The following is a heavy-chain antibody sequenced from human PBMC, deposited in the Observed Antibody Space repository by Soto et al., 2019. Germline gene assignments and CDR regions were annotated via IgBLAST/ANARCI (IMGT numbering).Heavy chain of an antibody. CDR3: ARSSSTAD. V-gene: IGHV3-21*01. CDR2: ISSSSSYI. CDR1: GFTFSRYS. J-gene: IGHJ4*02. Sequence: PWGSLRLSCSASGFTFSRYSMNWVRQAPGKGLEWVSSISSSSSYIYYADSVKGRFTISRDNAKNSLYLQMNSLRAEDTAVYYRARSSSTADWGQGTLVTVSS. D-gene: IGHD6-13*01.